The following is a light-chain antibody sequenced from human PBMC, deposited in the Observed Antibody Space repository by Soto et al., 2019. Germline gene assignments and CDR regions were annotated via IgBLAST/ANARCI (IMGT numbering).Light chain of an antibody. Sequence: EIVLTQSPGTLSLSPGERATLSCRASQSVSSSYLAWYQQKPGQAPRLLIYGASSRATGIPDRFSGSGSGTDFTLTISRLEPEDFAVYYCQQYGSSPPAWRYTFGQGTKLEIK. CDR2: GAS. CDR1: QSVSSSY. V-gene: IGKV3-20*01. CDR3: QQYGSSPPAWRYT. J-gene: IGKJ2*01.